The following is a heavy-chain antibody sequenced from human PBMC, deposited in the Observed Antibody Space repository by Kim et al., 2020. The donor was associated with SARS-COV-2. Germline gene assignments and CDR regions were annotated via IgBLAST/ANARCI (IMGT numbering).Heavy chain of an antibody. Sequence: GSTYYADSVKGLFTISRDNSKYTLYLQMNRLRAEDTAVYYCANAPAAGSGYWGQGTLVTVSS. J-gene: IGHJ4*02. CDR2: GST. CDR3: ANAPAAGSGY. D-gene: IGHD6-13*01. V-gene: IGHV3-23*01.